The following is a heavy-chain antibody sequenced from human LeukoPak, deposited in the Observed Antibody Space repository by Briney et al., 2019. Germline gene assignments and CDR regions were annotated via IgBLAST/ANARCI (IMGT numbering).Heavy chain of an antibody. CDR3: ARDHNMVRGVIGENWLDP. V-gene: IGHV1-2*02. J-gene: IGHJ5*02. CDR2: INPNSGGT. CDR1: GYTFTGYY. Sequence: ASVKVSCKASGYTFTGYYIHWVRQAPGQGLEWMGWINPNSGGTNYAQKFQGRVTMTRDTSIKTAYMELSRLRSDDTAVYYCARDHNMVRGVIGENWLDPWGQGTLVTVYS. D-gene: IGHD3-10*01.